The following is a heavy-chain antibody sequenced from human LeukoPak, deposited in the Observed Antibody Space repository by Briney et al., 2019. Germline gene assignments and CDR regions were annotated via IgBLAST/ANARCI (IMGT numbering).Heavy chain of an antibody. Sequence: GGSLRLSCAASGFTVSSNYMSWVRQAPGKGLEWVSVIYSGGSTYYADSVKGRFTISRDNSKNTLYLQMNSLKAEDTAVYYCARAAAAGAPSGYWGQGTLVTVSS. CDR2: IYSGGST. CDR3: ARAAAAGAPSGY. CDR1: GFTVSSNY. D-gene: IGHD6-13*01. J-gene: IGHJ4*02. V-gene: IGHV3-66*01.